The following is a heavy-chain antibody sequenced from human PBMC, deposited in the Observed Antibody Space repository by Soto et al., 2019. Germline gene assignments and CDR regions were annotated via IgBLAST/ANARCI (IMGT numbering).Heavy chain of an antibody. CDR1: GYTFTSYD. V-gene: IGHV1-8*01. J-gene: IGHJ6*03. Sequence: QVQLVQSGTEVKKPGASVKVSCKASGYTFTSYDINWVRQATGQVLEWMGWMNPKSGNRDYAQKFQSRVTMTWKPSISTSYMELNSLRPEDTAVYYCARGTFNGYNKIEYYYYLDVWGKGTTVTVSS. CDR2: MNPKSGNR. CDR3: ARGTFNGYNKIEYYYYLDV. D-gene: IGHD5-12*01.